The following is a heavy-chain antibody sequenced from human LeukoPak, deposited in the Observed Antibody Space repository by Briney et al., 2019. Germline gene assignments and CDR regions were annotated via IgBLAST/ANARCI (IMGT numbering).Heavy chain of an antibody. Sequence: SETLSLTCTVSGGSISSGGYYWSWIRQPPGKGLEWIGYIYHSGSTYYNPSLKSRVTKSVDTSKNQFSLKLSSVTAADTAVYYCARSGDRFYYYGMDVWGQGTTVTVSS. J-gene: IGHJ6*02. CDR2: IYHSGST. CDR1: GGSISSGGYY. V-gene: IGHV4-30-2*01. CDR3: ARSGDRFYYYGMDV. D-gene: IGHD4-17*01.